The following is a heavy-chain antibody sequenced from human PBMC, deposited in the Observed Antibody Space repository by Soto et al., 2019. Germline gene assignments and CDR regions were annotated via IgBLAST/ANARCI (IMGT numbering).Heavy chain of an antibody. CDR1: SASINSGANY. CDR3: ASHPLGESYFDC. J-gene: IGHJ4*02. CDR2: IDDSGSA. D-gene: IGHD3-10*01. V-gene: IGHV4-31*11. Sequence: QVQLQESGPGLVKPSQTLSLSCAVSSASINSGANYWSWIRQYPGKGLEWIGYIDDSGSAFYNPSLKRRVTISRDTSKNHFSLKVTSVTAADTAVYYCASHPLGESYFDCWGQGNLVAVSS.